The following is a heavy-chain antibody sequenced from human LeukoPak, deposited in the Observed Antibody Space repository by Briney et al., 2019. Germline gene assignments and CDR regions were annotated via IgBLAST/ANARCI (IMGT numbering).Heavy chain of an antibody. CDR3: ARGIVGALDAFDI. CDR2: IYSGGST. V-gene: IGHV3-66*01. J-gene: IGHJ3*02. Sequence: GGSLRLSCAASGFTVSSNYMSWVRQAPGKGLEWVSVIYSGGSTYYADSVKGRFTISRDNSKNTLYLQMNSLRAEDTAVYYCARGIVGALDAFDIWGQGSMVTVSS. CDR1: GFTVSSNY. D-gene: IGHD1-26*01.